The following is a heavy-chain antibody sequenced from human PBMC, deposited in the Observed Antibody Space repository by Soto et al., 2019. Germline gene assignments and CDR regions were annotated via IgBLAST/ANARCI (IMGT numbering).Heavy chain of an antibody. CDR3: AAEVGFGPLFDY. CDR1: GDSISSGGYY. D-gene: IGHD3-3*01. V-gene: IGHV4-31*03. J-gene: IGHJ4*02. CDR2: IYYSGST. Sequence: QVQLQESGPGLAKPSQTLSLTCTVSGDSISSGGYYWSWIRQHPGKGLEWIGYIYYSGSTYYNPSLKSRVTISVDTSKNQFSLKLSSVTAADTAVYYCAAEVGFGPLFDYWGQGTLVTVSS.